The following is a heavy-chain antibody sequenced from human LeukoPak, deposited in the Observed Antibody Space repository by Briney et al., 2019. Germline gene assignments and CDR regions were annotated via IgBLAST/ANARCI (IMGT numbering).Heavy chain of an antibody. D-gene: IGHD3-3*02. CDR3: AKQGTFLGWLLMSYFDY. CDR1: GFTFSSYS. Sequence: GGSLRLSCAASGFTFSSYSMNWVRQAPGKGLEWVSYISSTSSTIYYADSVKGRFTISRDNAKNSLYLQMNSLRDGDTATYYCAKQGTFLGWLLMSYFDYWGQGTLVTVSS. CDR2: ISSTSSTI. J-gene: IGHJ4*02. V-gene: IGHV3-48*02.